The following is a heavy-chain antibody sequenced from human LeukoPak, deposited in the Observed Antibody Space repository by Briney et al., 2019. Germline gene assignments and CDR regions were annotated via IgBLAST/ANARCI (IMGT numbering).Heavy chain of an antibody. CDR1: TYSISSGYY. V-gene: IGHV4-38-2*01. CDR2: VYHTGNT. Sequence: SETLSLTCSVSTYSISSGYYWVWIRQTPGKGLEWIGSVYHTGNTYYSPSLKSRVTISVDTSKNQFSLKLNSVTAADTAVYYCARQTGSGLFILPGGQGTLVTVSS. D-gene: IGHD3/OR15-3a*01. CDR3: ARQTGSGLFILP. J-gene: IGHJ4*02.